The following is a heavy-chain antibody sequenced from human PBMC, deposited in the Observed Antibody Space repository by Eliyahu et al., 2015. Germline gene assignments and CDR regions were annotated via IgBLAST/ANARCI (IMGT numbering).Heavy chain of an antibody. CDR2: ISGSGGST. Sequence: SRFTFSSYAMSWVRQAPGKGLEWVSAISGSGGSTYYADSVKGRFTISRDNSKNTLYLQMNSLRAEDTAVYYCAKGVRYQLLSHLFDYWGQGTLVTVSS. J-gene: IGHJ4*02. D-gene: IGHD2-2*01. V-gene: IGHV3-23*01. CDR3: AKGVRYQLLSHLFDY. CDR1: RFTFSSYA.